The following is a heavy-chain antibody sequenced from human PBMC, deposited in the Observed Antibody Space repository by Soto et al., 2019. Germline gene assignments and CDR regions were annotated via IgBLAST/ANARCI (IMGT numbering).Heavy chain of an antibody. CDR3: ARAGGDSTNPFDY. CDR2: INHSGST. D-gene: IGHD2-21*02. V-gene: IGHV4-34*01. CDR1: GGSFRCYY. Sequence: SETLSLTCAVYGGSFRCYYWSGSRQPPEKGLEWIGEINHSGSTNYNPSLKSRVTISVDTSKNQFSLKLSSVTAADTAVYYCARAGGDSTNPFDYWGQGTLVTVYS. J-gene: IGHJ4*02.